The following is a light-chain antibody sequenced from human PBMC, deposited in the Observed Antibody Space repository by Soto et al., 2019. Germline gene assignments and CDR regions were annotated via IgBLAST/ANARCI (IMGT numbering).Light chain of an antibody. CDR1: QSVSSSY. Sequence: IVLTQYPGTLSLSPGERATLSCGASQSVSSSYLAWYQQKHGQAPRLIIYGASSRATGIPDRFSGSESGTDFTITISRLEKEDGAVYYCQQYGSSTWTFGQGTKVDIK. J-gene: IGKJ1*01. CDR2: GAS. V-gene: IGKV3-20*01. CDR3: QQYGSSTWT.